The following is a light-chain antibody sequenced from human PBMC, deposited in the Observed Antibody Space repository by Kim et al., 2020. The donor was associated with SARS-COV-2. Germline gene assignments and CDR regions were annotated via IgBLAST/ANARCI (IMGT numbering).Light chain of an antibody. CDR1: KLGDKY. J-gene: IGLJ2*01. Sequence: VSPGQTASLTCSEDKLGDKYACWYQQKPGQSPVLVIYQDSKRPSGIPERFSGSNSGNTATLTISGTQAMDEADYYCQAWDSSTVVFGGGTQLTVL. CDR3: QAWDSSTVV. CDR2: QDS. V-gene: IGLV3-1*01.